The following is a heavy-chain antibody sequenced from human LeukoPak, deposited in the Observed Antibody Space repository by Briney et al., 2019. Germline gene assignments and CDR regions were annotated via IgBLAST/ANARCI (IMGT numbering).Heavy chain of an antibody. CDR3: ARSYDILTGYYTFDY. J-gene: IGHJ4*02. CDR2: IYYSGST. CDR1: GGSISSGVYY. D-gene: IGHD3-9*01. Sequence: PSETLSLTCTVSGGSISSGVYYWSWIRQHPGKGLEWIGYIYYSGSTYYNPSLKSRVTISVDTSKNQFSLKLSSVTAADTAVYYCARSYDILTGYYTFDYWGQGTLVTVSS. V-gene: IGHV4-31*03.